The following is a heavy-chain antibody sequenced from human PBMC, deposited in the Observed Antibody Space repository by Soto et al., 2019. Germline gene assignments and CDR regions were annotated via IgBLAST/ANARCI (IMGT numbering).Heavy chain of an antibody. CDR3: ARRYDFWSGFRASYYYYYMDV. CDR1: GGSISSSSYY. D-gene: IGHD3-3*01. Sequence: SETLSLTCTVSGGSISSSSYYWGWIRQPPGKGLEWIGSIYYSGSTYYNPSLKSRVTISVDTSKNQFSLKLSSVTAADTAVYYCARRYDFWSGFRASYYYYYMDVWGKGTTGTVSS. V-gene: IGHV4-39*01. CDR2: IYYSGST. J-gene: IGHJ6*03.